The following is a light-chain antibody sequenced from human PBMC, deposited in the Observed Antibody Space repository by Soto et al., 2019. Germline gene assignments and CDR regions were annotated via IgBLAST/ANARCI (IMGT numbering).Light chain of an antibody. Sequence: EIVLTQSPATLSFSPGERATLSCRASQSVSSYLAWYQQKPGQAPRLLIYDASNRATGIPARFSGSGSGTDFTLTISSLEPEDFAVYYCQQRSNWLLTFGGGTKV. CDR1: QSVSSY. J-gene: IGKJ4*01. CDR3: QQRSNWLLT. CDR2: DAS. V-gene: IGKV3-11*01.